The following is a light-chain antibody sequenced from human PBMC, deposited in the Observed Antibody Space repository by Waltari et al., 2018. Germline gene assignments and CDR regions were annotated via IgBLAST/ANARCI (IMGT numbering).Light chain of an antibody. CDR3: AAWYDSLNGLYV. CDR1: SSNIGSNP. J-gene: IGLJ1*01. Sequence: QSVLPQPPSASAPPGQPVTISCPGSSSNIGSNPVNCYQQLTGTAPKLLIYRNIPRPSGVPDRISGSKSGTAASLAISWLQSEDEGDYYCAAWYDSLNGLYVFGTGTKVTVL. CDR2: RNI. V-gene: IGLV1-44*01.